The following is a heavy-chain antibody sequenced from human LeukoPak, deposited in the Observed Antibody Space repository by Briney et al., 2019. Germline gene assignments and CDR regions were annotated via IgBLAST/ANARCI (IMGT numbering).Heavy chain of an antibody. Sequence: PGGSLRLSCAASGFTFDDYAMHWVRQAPGKGLEWVSGISWNSGSIGYADSVKGRFTISRDNAKNSLYLQMNSLRAEDTALYYCAKDARSGYDILTGYFDYWGQGTLVTVSS. V-gene: IGHV3-9*01. J-gene: IGHJ4*02. CDR2: ISWNSGSI. D-gene: IGHD3-9*01. CDR3: AKDARSGYDILTGYFDY. CDR1: GFTFDDYA.